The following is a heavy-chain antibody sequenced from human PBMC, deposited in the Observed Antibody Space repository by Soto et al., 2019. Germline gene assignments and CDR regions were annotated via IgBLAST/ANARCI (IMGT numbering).Heavy chain of an antibody. J-gene: IGHJ6*02. CDR3: AAAHLRYFDWSPADYYYGMDV. D-gene: IGHD3-9*01. Sequence: GASVKVSCKASGFTFSSSAMQWVRQARGQRLEWIGWIVVGSDNTNYAQKFQERVTITRDMSASTAYMEMSSLRSEDTAVYYCAAAHLRYFDWSPADYYYGMDVRGQGTTVTVSS. V-gene: IGHV1-58*02. CDR1: GFTFSSSA. CDR2: IVVGSDNT.